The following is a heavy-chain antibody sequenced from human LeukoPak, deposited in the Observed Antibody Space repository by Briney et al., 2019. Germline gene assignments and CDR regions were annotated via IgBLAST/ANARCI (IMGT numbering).Heavy chain of an antibody. CDR3: ATSLDYGEDYYYMDV. D-gene: IGHD4-17*01. CDR2: FDPEDGET. CDR1: GYTLTELS. J-gene: IGHJ6*03. V-gene: IGHV1-24*01. Sequence: SVKVSCKVSGYTLTELSMHWVRQAPGKGLEWMGGFDPEDGETIYAQKFQGRVTMTEDTSTDTAYMELSSLRSEDTAVYYCATSLDYGEDYYYMDVWGKGTTVTVSS.